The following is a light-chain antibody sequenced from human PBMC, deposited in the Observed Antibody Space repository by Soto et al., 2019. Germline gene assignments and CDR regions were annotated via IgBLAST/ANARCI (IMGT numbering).Light chain of an antibody. J-gene: IGLJ2*01. Sequence: QSVLTQPPSVSGAPGQRVNISGTGSSSNVGAGYDVHWYRQLPGTAPKLLIYGNSNRPSGVPDRFSGSKSGTSASLAITGLQAKDEADYYCQSYDSSLSGVVFGGGTKLTVL. V-gene: IGLV1-40*01. CDR3: QSYDSSLSGVV. CDR2: GNS. CDR1: SSNVGAGYD.